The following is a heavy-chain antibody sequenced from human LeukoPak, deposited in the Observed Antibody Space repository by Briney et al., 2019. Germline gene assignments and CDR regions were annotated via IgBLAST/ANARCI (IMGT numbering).Heavy chain of an antibody. J-gene: IGHJ4*02. CDR3: VRDLGVDTSMIFFDY. CDR2: ISAYNGNT. Sequence: ASVKISCKASGYTFTDFGISCVRQAPGQGVEWMGWISAYNGNTKSAQKFQGRVSLTTDTSTSTAYMELRSLRSDDTAVFYCVRDLGVDTSMIFFDYWGQGTLVPVSS. CDR1: GYTFTDFG. D-gene: IGHD5-18*01. V-gene: IGHV1-18*01.